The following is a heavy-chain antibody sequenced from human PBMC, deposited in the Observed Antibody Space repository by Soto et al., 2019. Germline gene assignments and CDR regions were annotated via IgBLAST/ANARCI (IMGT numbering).Heavy chain of an antibody. CDR3: ARDRMAAGIGNDYYFDY. D-gene: IGHD6-13*01. J-gene: IGHJ4*02. Sequence: ASVKVSCKASGYTFTSYGISWVRQAPGQGLEWMGWISAYNGNTNYARKVQGRVTMSTDTSTSTAYIELRSVRSEDTAVYYCARDRMAAGIGNDYYFDYRHQGTLVTVSS. CDR2: ISAYNGNT. V-gene: IGHV1-18*01. CDR1: GYTFTSYG.